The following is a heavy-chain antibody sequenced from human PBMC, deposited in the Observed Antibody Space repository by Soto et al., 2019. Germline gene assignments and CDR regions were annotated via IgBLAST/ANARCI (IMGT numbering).Heavy chain of an antibody. CDR3: ARTPASIAAFCSYSNYYYYGMDV. D-gene: IGHD6-6*01. Sequence: SGPTLVNPTQTLTLTCTFSGFSLSTSGMCVSWIRQPPGKALEWLALIDWDDDKYYSTSLKTRLTISKDTSKNQVVLTMTNMDPVDTATYYCARTPASIAAFCSYSNYYYYGMDVWGQGTTVTVSS. CDR2: IDWDDDK. CDR1: GFSLSTSGMC. V-gene: IGHV2-70*01. J-gene: IGHJ6*02.